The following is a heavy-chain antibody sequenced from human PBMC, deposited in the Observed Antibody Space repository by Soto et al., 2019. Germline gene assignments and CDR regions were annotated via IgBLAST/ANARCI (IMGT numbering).Heavy chain of an antibody. J-gene: IGHJ6*02. CDR1: GGSISSYY. V-gene: IGHV4-59*01. D-gene: IGHD3-10*01. Sequence: SETLSLTCTVSGGSISSYYWSWTRQPPGKGLELIRYIYYSGSTNYNPSLKSRVTISVDTSKNQFSLKLSSVTAAGTAVYYCARDLSTYGSGSYYYYYYGMDVWGQGTTVTV. CDR3: ARDLSTYGSGSYYYYYYGMDV. CDR2: IYYSGST.